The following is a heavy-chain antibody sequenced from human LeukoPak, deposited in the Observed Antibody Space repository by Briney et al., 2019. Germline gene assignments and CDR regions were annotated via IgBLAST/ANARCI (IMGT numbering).Heavy chain of an antibody. CDR3: AREGPGDYGQYYFDY. V-gene: IGHV1-18*01. Sequence: ASVKFSCKASGYTFTSYGISRVRQAPGQGLEWMGWISAYNGNTNYAQKLQGRVTMTTDTSTSTAYMELRSLRSDDTAVYYCAREGPGDYGQYYFDYWGQGTLVTVSS. J-gene: IGHJ4*02. CDR1: GYTFTSYG. D-gene: IGHD4-17*01. CDR2: ISAYNGNT.